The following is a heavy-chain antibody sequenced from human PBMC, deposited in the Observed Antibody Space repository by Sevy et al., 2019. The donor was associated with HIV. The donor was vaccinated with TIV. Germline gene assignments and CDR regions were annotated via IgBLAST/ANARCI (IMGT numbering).Heavy chain of an antibody. J-gene: IGHJ3*02. Sequence: GGSLRLSCKPSGFTFTSYSMNWVRQAPGKGLEWISTIYGSGGVTYYADSVKGRFTISRDKSKNTLYLQMTRLRTEDTALYYCAGGRYDSSGYFDALDIWGQGTMVTVSS. CDR3: AGGRYDSSGYFDALDI. V-gene: IGHV3-23*01. CDR2: IYGSGGVT. CDR1: GFTFTSYS. D-gene: IGHD3-22*01.